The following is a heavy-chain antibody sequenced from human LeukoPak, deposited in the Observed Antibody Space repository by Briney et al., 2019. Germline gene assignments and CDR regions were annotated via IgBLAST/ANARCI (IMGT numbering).Heavy chain of an antibody. CDR3: ARDRGDMGYCSGGSCLPHAFDI. V-gene: IGHV1-24*01. CDR1: GYVLIELS. D-gene: IGHD2-15*01. Sequence: ASVKVSCKVSGYVLIELSVHWVRQVPGKGLEWMGGFDPTEGQTIFAQRFQGRVTLTDDTSTETAYMELSSLRSDDTAVYYCARDRGDMGYCSGGSCLPHAFDIWGQGTMVTVSS. CDR2: FDPTEGQT. J-gene: IGHJ3*02.